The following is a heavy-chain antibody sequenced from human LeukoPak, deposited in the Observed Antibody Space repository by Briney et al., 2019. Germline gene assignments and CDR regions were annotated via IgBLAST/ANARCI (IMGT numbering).Heavy chain of an antibody. D-gene: IGHD4-11*01. V-gene: IGHV4-30-2*01. J-gene: IGHJ6*02. CDR1: GGSISSGGYS. CDR2: IYHSGST. Sequence: SQTLSLTCAVSGGSISSGGYSWSWIRQPPGKGLEWIGYIYHSGSTYYNPSLKSRVTISVGRSKNQFSLKLSSVTAADTAVYYCARDKTTVTTKGGYYYYYGMDVWGQGTTVTVSS. CDR3: ARDKTTVTTKGGYYYYYGMDV.